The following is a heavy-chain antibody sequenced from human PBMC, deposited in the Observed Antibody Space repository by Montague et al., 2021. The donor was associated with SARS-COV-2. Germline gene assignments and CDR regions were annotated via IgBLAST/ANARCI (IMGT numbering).Heavy chain of an antibody. D-gene: IGHD6-19*01. CDR1: GFTFSSYA. CDR2: ISGSGGSI. V-gene: IGHV3-23*01. J-gene: IGHJ4*02. CDR3: AKVLGGWFPFPADY. Sequence: SLRLSCAASGFTFSSYAMSWVRQTPGKGLERVSDISGSGGSINYADSVKGRFSISRDNSKNTVYLWVNSLRADDTALYYCAKVLGGWFPFPADYWGQGTLVTVSS.